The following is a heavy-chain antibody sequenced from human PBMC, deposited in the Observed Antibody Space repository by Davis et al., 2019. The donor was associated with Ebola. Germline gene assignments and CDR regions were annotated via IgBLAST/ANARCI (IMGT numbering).Heavy chain of an antibody. J-gene: IGHJ1*01. D-gene: IGHD1-7*01. CDR3: AKDSISGNEWNYQLRY. V-gene: IGHV3-23*01. CDR1: GFTFSSYA. Sequence: PGGSLRLSCAASGFTFSSYAMTWVRQAPGKGLEWVSGISGTGDTTYYADSVKGRFTISRDNSKNTLYLQMNSLRVEDTAVYYCAKDSISGNEWNYQLRYWGQGTLVTVSS. CDR2: ISGTGDTT.